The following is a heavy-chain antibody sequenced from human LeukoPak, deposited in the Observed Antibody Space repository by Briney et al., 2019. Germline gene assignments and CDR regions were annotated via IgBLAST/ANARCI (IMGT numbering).Heavy chain of an antibody. Sequence: ASVKVSCKASGYTFTDHFLHWVRQAPGQGLELMGWGNSNTGGTQYSQKFQGRVTMTRDTSLTPSYMDLSRLTSDDTAVYFCVRENIVATRWFDPWGQGTLVTVSS. J-gene: IGHJ5*02. CDR2: GNSNTGGT. CDR1: GYTFTDHF. V-gene: IGHV1-2*02. CDR3: VRENIVATRWFDP. D-gene: IGHD5-12*01.